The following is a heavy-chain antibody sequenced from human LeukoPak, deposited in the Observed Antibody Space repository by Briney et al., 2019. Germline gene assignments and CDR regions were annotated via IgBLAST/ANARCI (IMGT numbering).Heavy chain of an antibody. CDR1: GFTFNSYS. J-gene: IGHJ4*02. Sequence: PGGSLRLSCTASGFTFNSYSMNWVRHAPRKGLEWVSYISSSSSAIYYADSVNGRFTISRDNAKNSLYLQMNSLRAEDTAVYYCARIMTAVTTVEYWGQGTLVTVSS. D-gene: IGHD4-17*01. V-gene: IGHV3-48*01. CDR2: ISSSSSAI. CDR3: ARIMTAVTTVEY.